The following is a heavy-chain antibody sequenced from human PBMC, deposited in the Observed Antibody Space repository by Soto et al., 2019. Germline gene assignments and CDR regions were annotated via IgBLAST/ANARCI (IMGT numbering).Heavy chain of an antibody. CDR3: ARHPRNRYGGIGYYYTDDAFDI. Sequence: PGESLKISCEASGYSFTNYWIGWVRQMPGKGLEWMGVIYPGDSETRYSPSFQGQVTISVDKSINTAYLQWSSLKASDTAMYYCARHPRNRYGGIGYYYTDDAFDIWGQGTMVTVSS. D-gene: IGHD3-22*01. J-gene: IGHJ3*02. CDR1: GYSFTNYW. CDR2: IYPGDSET. V-gene: IGHV5-51*01.